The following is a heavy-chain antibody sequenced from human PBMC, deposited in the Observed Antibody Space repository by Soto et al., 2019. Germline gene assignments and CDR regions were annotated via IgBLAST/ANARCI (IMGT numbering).Heavy chain of an antibody. D-gene: IGHD4-17*01. CDR3: ASFYHATVNSL. CDR2: INHSGST. CDR1: GGSFSGYY. J-gene: IGHJ4*02. Sequence: SETLSLTCAVYGGSFSGYYWSWIRQPPGKGLEWIGEINHSGSTNYNPSLKSRVTISVDTSKNQFSLKLSSVTAADTAVYYCASFYHATVNSLWGQGTLVTVSS. V-gene: IGHV4-34*01.